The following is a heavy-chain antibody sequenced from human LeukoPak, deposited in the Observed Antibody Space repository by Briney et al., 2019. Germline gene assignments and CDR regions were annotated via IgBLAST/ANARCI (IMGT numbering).Heavy chain of an antibody. D-gene: IGHD3-10*01. CDR3: ARDRDEYYYGSGYYYYMDV. J-gene: IGHJ6*03. CDR1: GGSFSGYY. V-gene: IGHV4-34*01. CDR2: INHSGST. Sequence: SETLSLTCAVYGGSFSGYYWSWIRQPPGKGLEWIGEINHSGSTNYNPSLKRRVTISVDTSKNQFSLKLSSVTAADTAVYYCARDRDEYYYGSGYYYYMDVWGKGATVTVSS.